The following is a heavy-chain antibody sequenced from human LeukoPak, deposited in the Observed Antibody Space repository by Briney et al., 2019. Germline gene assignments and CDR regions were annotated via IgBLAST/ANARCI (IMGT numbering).Heavy chain of an antibody. D-gene: IGHD3-22*01. CDR2: IYYSGST. CDR1: GGSISSYY. CDR3: ATHADYYYDSSGYEYYFDY. V-gene: IGHV4-59*01. J-gene: IGHJ4*02. Sequence: PSETLSLTCTVSGGSISSYYWSWIRQPPGKGLEWIGYIYYSGSTNYNPSLKNRVTISVDTSKNQFSLKLSSVTAADTAVYYCATHADYYYDSSGYEYYFDYWGQGTLVTVSS.